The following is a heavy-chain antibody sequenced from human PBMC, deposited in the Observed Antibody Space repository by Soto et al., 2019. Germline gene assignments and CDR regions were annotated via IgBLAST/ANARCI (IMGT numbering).Heavy chain of an antibody. D-gene: IGHD1-26*01. CDR1: GGSISSYY. CDR3: ARVTEVGADFDY. Sequence: QVQLQESGPGLVKPSETLSLTCTVSGGSISSYYWSWIRQPPGKGLEWIGYIYYSGSTNYNPSLKRRVTISVDTSKNQFSLKLSSVTAADTAVYYCARVTEVGADFDYWGPGTMVTVSS. CDR2: IYYSGST. J-gene: IGHJ4*02. V-gene: IGHV4-59*01.